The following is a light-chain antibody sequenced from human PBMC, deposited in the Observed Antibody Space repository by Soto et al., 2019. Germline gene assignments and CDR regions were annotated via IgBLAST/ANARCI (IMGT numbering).Light chain of an antibody. V-gene: IGKV4-1*01. Sequence: DIVMTQSPDSLAVSLGERATINCKSSQNVLYRSNNQNYLAWYQQKPGQPPKLLIYWASTRESGVPDRFSGSGSGTDFTLTISSLQAEDVAVYYCQRYYSTPFTFGPGTKVDIK. J-gene: IGKJ3*01. CDR1: QNVLYRSNNQNY. CDR2: WAS. CDR3: QRYYSTPFT.